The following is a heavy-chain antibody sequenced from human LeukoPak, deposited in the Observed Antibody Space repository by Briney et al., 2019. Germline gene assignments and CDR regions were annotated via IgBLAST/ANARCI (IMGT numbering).Heavy chain of an antibody. CDR2: IYYSGST. D-gene: IGHD3-3*01. CDR3: ARGVYDFWSGYYRVNAFDI. V-gene: IGHV4-39*07. CDR1: GGSISSSSYY. J-gene: IGHJ3*02. Sequence: PSETLSLTCTVSGGSISSSSYYWGWIRQPPGKGLEWIGSIYYSGSTYYNPSLKSRVSISMDTSKNEFSLKLSSVTAADTAVYYCARGVYDFWSGYYRVNAFDIWGQGTMVTVSS.